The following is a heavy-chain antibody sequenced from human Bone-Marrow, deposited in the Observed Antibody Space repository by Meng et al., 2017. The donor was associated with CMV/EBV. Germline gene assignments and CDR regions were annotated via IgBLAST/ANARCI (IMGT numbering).Heavy chain of an antibody. CDR2: ISYDGSNK. CDR3: ATERQL. CDR1: GLTCSSYA. D-gene: IGHD5-18*01. V-gene: IGHV3-30-3*01. J-gene: IGHJ4*02. Sequence: SRRRSCEASGLTCSSYAMHWVRQAPGKGLEWVAVISYDGSNKYYADSVKGRFTISRDNSKNTLYLQMNSLRAEDTAVYYCATERQLWGQGTLVTVSS.